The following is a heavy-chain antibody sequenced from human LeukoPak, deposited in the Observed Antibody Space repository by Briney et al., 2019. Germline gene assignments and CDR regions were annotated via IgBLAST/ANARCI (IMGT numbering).Heavy chain of an antibody. CDR2: IIPIFGTA. J-gene: IGHJ4*02. D-gene: IGHD3-3*01. Sequence: GASVKVSCKASGGTFSSYAISWVRQAPGQGLVWMGGIIPIFGTANYAQKFQGRVTITTDESTSTAYMELSSLRSEDTAVYYCATVEWDTPHAYFDYWGQGTLVTVSS. CDR3: ATVEWDTPHAYFDY. CDR1: GGTFSSYA. V-gene: IGHV1-69*05.